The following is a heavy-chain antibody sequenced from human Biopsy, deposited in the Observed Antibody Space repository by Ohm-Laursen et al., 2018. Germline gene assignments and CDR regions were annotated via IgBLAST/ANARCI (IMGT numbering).Heavy chain of an antibody. CDR1: VGTFSSFA. CDR2: INSMFGTT. V-gene: IGHV1-69*01. J-gene: IGHJ5*01. CDR3: AKDRDLNLLAWFDP. Sequence: SSVKVSCKASVGTFSSFAISWVRQAPGKGLEWMGGINSMFGTTNYAQTFQGRVTITEDESTSTAYMEVSSLRSEDTAVYHCAKDRDLNLLAWFDPWGQGTLVTVSS. D-gene: IGHD2-8*02.